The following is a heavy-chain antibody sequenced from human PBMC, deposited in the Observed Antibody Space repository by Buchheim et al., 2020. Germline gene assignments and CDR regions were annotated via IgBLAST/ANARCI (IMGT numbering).Heavy chain of an antibody. V-gene: IGHV4-34*01. CDR2: MSHRGSP. CDR1: GGSFSGHY. Sequence: QVQLQQWGAGLLKPSETLSLTCGVSGGSFSGHYSTWIRQSPGKGLEWIGEMSHRGSPNYNPSLKSRVTISLDTSKNQFSLELRSVTAADTAVYYCARSGCSSTSCPIDYWGQGTL. J-gene: IGHJ4*02. CDR3: ARSGCSSTSCPIDY. D-gene: IGHD2-2*01.